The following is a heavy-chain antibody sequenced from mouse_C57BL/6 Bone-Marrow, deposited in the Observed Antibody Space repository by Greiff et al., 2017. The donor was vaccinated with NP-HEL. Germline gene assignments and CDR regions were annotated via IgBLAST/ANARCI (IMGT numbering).Heavy chain of an antibody. CDR1: GYTFTGYW. CDR3: ARIGIYYDCTWFAY. CDR2: ILPGSGST. J-gene: IGHJ3*01. Sequence: QVQLQQSGAELMKPGASVKLSCKASGYTFTGYWIEWVKQRPGHGLEWIGEILPGSGSTNYNEKFKGKATFTADTSSNTAYMQLSSLTTDDSAVYYCARIGIYYDCTWFAYWGQGTLVTVSA. D-gene: IGHD2-4*01. V-gene: IGHV1-9*01.